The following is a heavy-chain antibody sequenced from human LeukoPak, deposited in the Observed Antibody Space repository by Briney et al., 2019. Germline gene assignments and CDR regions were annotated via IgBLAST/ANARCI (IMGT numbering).Heavy chain of an antibody. CDR1: GFTFSSYG. Sequence: GRSLRLSCAASGFTFSSYGMHWVRQAPGKGLEWVAVIWYDGSNKYYADSVKGRFTISRDNSKNTLYLQMNSLRAEDTAVYYCARDRHSSYYYGMDVWGQGTTVTVSS. J-gene: IGHJ6*02. V-gene: IGHV3-33*08. CDR3: ARDRHSSYYYGMDV. CDR2: IWYDGSNK.